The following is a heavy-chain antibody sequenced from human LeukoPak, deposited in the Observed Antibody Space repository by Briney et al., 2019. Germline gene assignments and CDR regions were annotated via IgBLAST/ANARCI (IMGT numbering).Heavy chain of an antibody. CDR1: GYTLTELS. CDR3: ATDSMTTVTTGAFDT. V-gene: IGHV1-24*01. Sequence: GASVKVSCKVSGYTLTELSMHWVRQAPGKGLEWMGGFDPEDGETIYAQKFQGRVTMTEDTSTDTAYMELSSLRSEDTAVYYCATDSMTTVTTGAFDTWGQGTMVTVSS. D-gene: IGHD4-17*01. J-gene: IGHJ3*02. CDR2: FDPEDGET.